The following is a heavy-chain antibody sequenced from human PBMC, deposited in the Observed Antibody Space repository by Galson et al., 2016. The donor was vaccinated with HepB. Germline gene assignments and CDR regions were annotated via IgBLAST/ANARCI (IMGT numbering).Heavy chain of an antibody. CDR3: ARGTASSGSPNWFDP. CDR2: ISYDGSNK. Sequence: SLRLSCAASGFTFSNYAMHWVRQAPGKGLEWVAVISYDGSNKYYADSVKGRFTISRDNTKNTLNLQMNSLTAEDTAVYYCARGTASSGSPNWFDPWGQGTLVTVSS. J-gene: IGHJ5*02. D-gene: IGHD3-22*01. CDR1: GFTFSNYA. V-gene: IGHV3-30-3*01.